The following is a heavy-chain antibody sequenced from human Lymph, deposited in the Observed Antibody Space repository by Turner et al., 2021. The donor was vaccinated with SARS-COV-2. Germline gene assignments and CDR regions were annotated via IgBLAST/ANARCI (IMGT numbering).Heavy chain of an antibody. CDR3: ARDSPYCSSTSCYDP. J-gene: IGHJ5*02. V-gene: IGHV1-69*10. CDR2: IIPILAIA. Sequence: QVQLLQSGAEVKKPGSSVMFSSKASGGTFSSYAITWVRQAPGPGLEWMGGIIPILAIANYEQKFQGRVTITADKSTSTAYMELSSLRSEDTAVYYCARDSPYCSSTSCYDPWGQGTLVTVAS. CDR1: GGTFSSYA. D-gene: IGHD2-2*01.